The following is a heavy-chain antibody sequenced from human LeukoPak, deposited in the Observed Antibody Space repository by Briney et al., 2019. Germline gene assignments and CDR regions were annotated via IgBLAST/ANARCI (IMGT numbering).Heavy chain of an antibody. CDR3: ARDNYYGSGSPTYFDY. D-gene: IGHD3-10*01. Sequence: PGGSLRLSCAASGFTFSSYSMNWVRQAPGKGLEWVSSISSSSSYIYYADSVKGRFTISRDNAKNSLYLQMNSLRAEDTAVYYCARDNYYGSGSPTYFDYWGQGTLVTVSS. J-gene: IGHJ4*02. CDR2: ISSSSSYI. V-gene: IGHV3-21*01. CDR1: GFTFSSYS.